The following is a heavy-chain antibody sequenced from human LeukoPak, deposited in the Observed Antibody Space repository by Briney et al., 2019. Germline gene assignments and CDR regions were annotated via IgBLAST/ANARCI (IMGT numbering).Heavy chain of an antibody. D-gene: IGHD3-10*01. Sequence: GRSLRLSCAASGFTFSSYAMHRVRQAPGKGLEWVAVISYDGSNKYYADSVKGRFTISRDNSKNTLYLQMNSLRAEDTAVYYCARAGLLWFGELFSAFDIWGQGTMVTVSS. J-gene: IGHJ3*02. CDR3: ARAGLLWFGELFSAFDI. CDR1: GFTFSSYA. CDR2: ISYDGSNK. V-gene: IGHV3-30*04.